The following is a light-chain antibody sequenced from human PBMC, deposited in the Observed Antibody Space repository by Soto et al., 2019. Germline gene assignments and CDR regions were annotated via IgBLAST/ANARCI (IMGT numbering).Light chain of an antibody. CDR3: QQYYDWPPKYT. CDR1: QSVSTH. V-gene: IGKV3-15*01. Sequence: EIVVTQSPATLSVSPGERVTLPCRASQSVSTHLAWYQQRPGQAPRLLIYGASTRATGVPGRFSGSGSGTEFTLTISSLQSEDFALYFCQQYYDWPPKYTFGQGTKLEIK. J-gene: IGKJ2*01. CDR2: GAS.